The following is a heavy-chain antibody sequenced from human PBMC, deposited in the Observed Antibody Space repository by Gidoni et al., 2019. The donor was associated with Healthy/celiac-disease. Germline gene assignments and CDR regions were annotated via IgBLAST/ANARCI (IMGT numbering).Heavy chain of an antibody. Sequence: TSGSTNYNPSLKSRVTISVDTSKNQFSLKLSSVTAADTAVYYCARGVGILTGPNWFDPWGQGTLVTVSS. V-gene: IGHV4-61*02. CDR3: ARGVGILTGPNWFDP. J-gene: IGHJ5*02. CDR2: TSGST. D-gene: IGHD3-9*01.